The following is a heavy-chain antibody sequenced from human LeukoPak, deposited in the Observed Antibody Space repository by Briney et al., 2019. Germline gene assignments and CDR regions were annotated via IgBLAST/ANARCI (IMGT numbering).Heavy chain of an antibody. D-gene: IGHD3-10*01. Sequence: PSETLSLTCTVSGYSISSGYYWGWIRQPPGKGLVWIGGIYYSGSTYYNSSLKSRVTISVDTSKIQFSVKLSSVTAADTAVYYCASGREIPLLWFGEFGKHAFDIWGQGTMVTVSS. J-gene: IGHJ3*02. CDR1: GYSISSGYY. CDR2: IYYSGST. V-gene: IGHV4-38-2*02. CDR3: ASGREIPLLWFGEFGKHAFDI.